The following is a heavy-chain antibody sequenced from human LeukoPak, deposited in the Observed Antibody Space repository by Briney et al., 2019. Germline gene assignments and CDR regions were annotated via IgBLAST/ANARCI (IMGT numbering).Heavy chain of an antibody. CDR2: IYYSGST. V-gene: IGHV4-59*01. CDR1: GGSISRYY. J-gene: IGHJ6*03. CDR3: ARNQRSITMVRGVIITTYYYYYMDV. Sequence: SETLSLTCTVSGGSISRYYWSWIRQPPGKGLEWSWYIYYSGSTNYNPSLKSRVTISLDTSKNQFSLKLSSVTAADTAVYYCARNQRSITMVRGVIITTYYYYYMDVWGKGTTVTVSS. D-gene: IGHD3-10*01.